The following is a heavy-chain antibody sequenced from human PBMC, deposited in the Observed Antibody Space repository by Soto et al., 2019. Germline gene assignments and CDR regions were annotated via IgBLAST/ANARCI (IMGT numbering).Heavy chain of an antibody. V-gene: IGHV3-23*01. Sequence: GGSLRLSCAASGFTFSSYAMSWVRQAPGKGLEWVSAISGSGGSTYYADSVKGRFTISRDNSKNTLYLQMNSLRAEDTAVYYCAKQVGGGIVVVPRDYYGMDVWGQGTTVTVSS. J-gene: IGHJ6*02. CDR2: ISGSGGST. CDR3: AKQVGGGIVVVPRDYYGMDV. CDR1: GFTFSSYA. D-gene: IGHD2-2*01.